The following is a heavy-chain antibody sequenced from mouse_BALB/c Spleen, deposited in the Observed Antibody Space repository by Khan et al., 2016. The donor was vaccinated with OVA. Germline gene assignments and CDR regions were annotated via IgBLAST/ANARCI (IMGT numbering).Heavy chain of an antibody. CDR1: GYTFTDYN. V-gene: IGHV1S29*02. CDR2: FFPTRGGS. CDR3: VRSGYGSFAS. Sequence: EVQLQESGPEVVKPGDSVKISCKASGYTFTDYNLDWVRQRHGKSLEWIGYFFPTRGGSGYNKKFKTKATLTVDISSSTAFMDYRSLTSEDAAVNYDVRSGYGSFASWSQVTLVTVAA. D-gene: IGHD1-2*01. J-gene: IGHJ3*01.